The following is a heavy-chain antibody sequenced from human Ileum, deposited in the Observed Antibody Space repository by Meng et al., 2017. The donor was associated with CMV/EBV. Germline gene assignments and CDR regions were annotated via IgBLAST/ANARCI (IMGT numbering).Heavy chain of an antibody. CDR2: VSWNGSRT. D-gene: IGHD6-19*01. J-gene: IGHJ5*02. CDR1: GFTFSNSD. V-gene: IGHV3-19*01. Sequence: GGPLRLSCAASGFTFSNSDMNWVRQAPGKGLEWVSGVSWNGSRTHYADSVKGRFTISRDNSKNTLYLQMNSLRAEDTAVYYCAKGDRAVAALNWFAPWGQGTLVTVYS. CDR3: AKGDRAVAALNWFAP.